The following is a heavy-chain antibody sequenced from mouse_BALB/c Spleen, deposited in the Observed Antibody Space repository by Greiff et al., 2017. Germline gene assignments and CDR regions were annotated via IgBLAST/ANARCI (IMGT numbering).Heavy chain of an antibody. CDR3: AREDDGYYAWFAY. CDR2: INPSTGYT. CDR1: GCTFTSYW. J-gene: IGHJ3*01. D-gene: IGHD2-3*01. V-gene: IGHV1-7*01. Sequence: VQLQQSGAELAKPGASVKMSCKASGCTFTSYWMHWVKQRPGQGLEWIGYINPSTGYTEYNQKFKDKATLTADKSSSTAYMQLSSLTSEDSAVYYCAREDDGYYAWFAYWGQGTLVTVSA.